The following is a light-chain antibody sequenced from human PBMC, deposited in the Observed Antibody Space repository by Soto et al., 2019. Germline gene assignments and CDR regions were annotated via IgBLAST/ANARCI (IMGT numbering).Light chain of an antibody. CDR3: SSYTSSSTLV. Sequence: QSALTQPASVSGSPGQSITISCTGTSRDVGGYNYVSWYQQHPGKAPKLMIYEVSNRPSGVSNRFSGSKSGNTASLTISGLQAEDEADYYCSSYTSSSTLVVGGGTKLTV. J-gene: IGLJ2*01. CDR1: SRDVGGYNY. CDR2: EVS. V-gene: IGLV2-14*01.